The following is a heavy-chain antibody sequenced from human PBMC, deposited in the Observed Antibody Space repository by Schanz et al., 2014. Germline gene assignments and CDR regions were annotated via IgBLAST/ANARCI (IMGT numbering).Heavy chain of an antibody. CDR2: IRQDGSAT. D-gene: IGHD1-26*01. CDR1: GFTFSHYW. CDR3: AGEGSGGYLAS. V-gene: IGHV3-7*03. J-gene: IGHJ4*02. Sequence: EVHLVESGGGLVQPGGSLRLSCAASGFTFSHYWLSWVRQTPGKGLEWVPNIRQDGSATFYGDSVNSRFAISGDNAENSVTLQRTTVRTGGTPFNYYAGEGSGGYLASGAQGPRVTSPQ.